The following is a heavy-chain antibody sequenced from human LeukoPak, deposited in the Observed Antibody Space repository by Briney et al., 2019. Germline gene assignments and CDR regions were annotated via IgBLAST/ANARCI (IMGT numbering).Heavy chain of an antibody. J-gene: IGHJ3*02. V-gene: IGHV1-69*13. CDR1: GGTFSSYA. CDR2: IIPIFGTA. Sequence: SVKVSCKASGGTFSSYAISWVRQAPGQGLEWMGGIIPIFGTANYAQKFQGRVTITADESTSTAYMELSSLRSEDTAVYYCARDSPYNWNDVDAFDIWGQGTMVTVSS. D-gene: IGHD1-1*01. CDR3: ARDSPYNWNDVDAFDI.